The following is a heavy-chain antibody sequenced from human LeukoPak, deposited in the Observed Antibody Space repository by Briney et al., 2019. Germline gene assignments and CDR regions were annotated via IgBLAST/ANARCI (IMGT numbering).Heavy chain of an antibody. J-gene: IGHJ3*02. V-gene: IGHV4-59*12. D-gene: IGHD4-17*01. Sequence: SETLSLTCTVSGGSISSYYWSWIRQPPGKGLEWIGYIYYSGSTNYNPSLKSRVTISVDTSKNQFSLKLSSVTAADTAVYYCARGDGDQRRAFDIWGQGTVVTVSS. CDR2: IYYSGST. CDR1: GGSISSYY. CDR3: ARGDGDQRRAFDI.